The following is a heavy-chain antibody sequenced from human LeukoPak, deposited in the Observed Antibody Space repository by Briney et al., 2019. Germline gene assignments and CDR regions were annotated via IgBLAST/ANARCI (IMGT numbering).Heavy chain of an antibody. D-gene: IGHD3/OR15-3a*01. V-gene: IGHV1-3*01. Sequence: ASVKVSCKASGYTFTNYAMHWVRQAPGQRLEWMGWINAGNGNTKYSQKFQGRVTITRDTSASTAYMELSSLRSEDTAVYYCARGYPLDWNYFDYWGQGTLVTVSS. CDR2: INAGNGNT. CDR3: ARGYPLDWNYFDY. J-gene: IGHJ4*02. CDR1: GYTFTNYA.